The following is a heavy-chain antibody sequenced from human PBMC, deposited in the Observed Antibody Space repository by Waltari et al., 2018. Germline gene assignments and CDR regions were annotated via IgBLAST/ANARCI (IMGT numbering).Heavy chain of an antibody. J-gene: IGHJ5*02. D-gene: IGHD3-3*01. V-gene: IGHV4-39*01. CDR1: SASIHSPDYY. Sequence: QLQLPESGPGLLKPSETLSLTCTVSSASIHSPDYYWGWIRRPPGKGRQWIGSVYYTGSSYDNPALNSRVAISVHTSKNQFSLHLSSVTAADTAVYYCARQIFSRDFWNGYSLDWFDPWGQGTLVTVSS. CDR2: VYYTGSS. CDR3: ARQIFSRDFWNGYSLDWFDP.